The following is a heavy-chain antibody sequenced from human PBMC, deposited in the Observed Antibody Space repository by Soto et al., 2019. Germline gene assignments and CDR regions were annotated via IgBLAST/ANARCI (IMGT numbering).Heavy chain of an antibody. J-gene: IGHJ6*02. CDR3: ARMAGEVDPVPPIGMDV. CDR1: GGTFSSYA. D-gene: IGHD6-19*01. CDR2: IIPIFGTA. V-gene: IGHV1-69*13. Sequence: SVKVSCKASGGTFSSYAISWLRQAPGQGLEWMGGIIPIFGTANYAQKFQGRVTITADESTSTAYMELSSLRSEDTAVYYCARMAGEVDPVPPIGMDVWGQGTTVTVSS.